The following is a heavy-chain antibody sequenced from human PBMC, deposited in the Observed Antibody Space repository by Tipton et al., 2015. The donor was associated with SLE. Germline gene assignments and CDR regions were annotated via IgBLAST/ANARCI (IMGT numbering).Heavy chain of an antibody. V-gene: IGHV3-23*01. D-gene: IGHD6-13*01. Sequence: GSLRLSCAASGFTFSSYAMSWVRQAPGKGLEWVSAISGSGGSTYYADSVKGRFTISRDNSKNTLYLQMNSLRAEDTAVYYCAKVPYSSSYLDYWGQGTLVTVSS. CDR2: ISGSGGST. CDR3: AKVPYSSSYLDY. CDR1: GFTFSSYA. J-gene: IGHJ4*02.